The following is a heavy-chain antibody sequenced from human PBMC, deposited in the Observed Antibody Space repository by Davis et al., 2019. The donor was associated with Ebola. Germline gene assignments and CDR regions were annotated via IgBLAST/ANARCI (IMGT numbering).Heavy chain of an antibody. V-gene: IGHV3-73*01. J-gene: IGHJ4*02. CDR1: GFTFSSYA. Sequence: GGSLRLSCAASGFTFSSYAMHWVRQASGKGLEWVGRIRSKANSYATAYAASVKGRFTISRDDSKNTAYLQMNSLKTEDTAVYYCIAGTSVDYWGQGTLVTVSS. CDR2: IRSKANSYAT. D-gene: IGHD6-13*01. CDR3: IAGTSVDY.